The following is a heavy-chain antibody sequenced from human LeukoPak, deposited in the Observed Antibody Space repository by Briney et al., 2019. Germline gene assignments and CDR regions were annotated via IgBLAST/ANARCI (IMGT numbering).Heavy chain of an antibody. CDR2: IYYSGST. V-gene: IGHV4-59*08. Sequence: PSETLSLTCTVSGGSISSYYWSWIRQPPGKGLEWIGYIYYSGSTNYNPSLKSRVTISVDTSKNQSSLKLSSVTAADTAVYYCASSTGVGYFDLWGRGTLVTVSS. CDR3: ASSTGVGYFDL. D-gene: IGHD7-27*01. J-gene: IGHJ2*01. CDR1: GGSISSYY.